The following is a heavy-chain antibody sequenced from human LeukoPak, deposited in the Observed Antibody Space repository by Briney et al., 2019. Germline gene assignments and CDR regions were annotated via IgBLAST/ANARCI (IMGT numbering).Heavy chain of an antibody. CDR3: ARDPTHDYYDSSGVSFDY. J-gene: IGHJ4*02. CDR2: ISYDGSNK. V-gene: IGHV3-30*01. D-gene: IGHD3-22*01. Sequence: GGSLRLSCAASGFTFSSYSMTWVRQAPGKGLEWVAVISYDGSNKYYADSVKGRFTISRDNSKNTLYLQMNSLRAEDTAVYYCARDPTHDYYDSSGVSFDYWGQGTLVTVPS. CDR1: GFTFSSYS.